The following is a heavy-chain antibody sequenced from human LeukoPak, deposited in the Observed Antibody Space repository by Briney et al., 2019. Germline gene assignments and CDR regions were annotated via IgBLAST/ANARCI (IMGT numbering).Heavy chain of an antibody. V-gene: IGHV3-11*04. Sequence: GGSLRLSRAASGFTLSDYYMNWIRQTPGKGVEWLSYISGSGSSIFYADSVKGRFSISRDNAKNSVYLQMNSLRAEDTAVYYCASYLKKTLDYWGQGTLVTVSS. CDR2: ISGSGSSI. D-gene: IGHD3-10*01. CDR3: ASYLKKTLDY. CDR1: GFTLSDYY. J-gene: IGHJ4*02.